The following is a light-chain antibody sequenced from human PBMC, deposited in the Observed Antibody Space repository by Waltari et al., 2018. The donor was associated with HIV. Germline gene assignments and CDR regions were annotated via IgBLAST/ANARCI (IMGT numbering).Light chain of an antibody. CDR3: AAWDDSLNAWV. J-gene: IGLJ3*02. Sequence: QSVLTQPPSASGTPGQRVSISRSGSSSTIGSNIVKWYQQLPGTAPKLLISSNNQRPSGVPDRFSGSKSGTSASLAISGLQSEDEADYYCAAWDDSLNAWVFGGGTKLTVL. CDR1: SSTIGSNI. CDR2: SNN. V-gene: IGLV1-44*01.